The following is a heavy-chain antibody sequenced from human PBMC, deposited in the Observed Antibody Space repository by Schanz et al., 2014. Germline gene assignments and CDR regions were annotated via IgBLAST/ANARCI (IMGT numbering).Heavy chain of an antibody. J-gene: IGHJ4*02. CDR1: GFSFSSYA. D-gene: IGHD2-8*02. Sequence: EVRLLESGGGLVQPGGSLRLSCATSGFSFSSYAINWFRQAPGKGLEWVSGISGSGASTYYAYSVKGRFTISRDNSNKTVDLQMNSLRAEDTAVYYCAKSLESCPGGRCSRGYFDYWGQGTLVTVSS. CDR2: ISGSGAST. V-gene: IGHV3-23*01. CDR3: AKSLESCPGGRCSRGYFDY.